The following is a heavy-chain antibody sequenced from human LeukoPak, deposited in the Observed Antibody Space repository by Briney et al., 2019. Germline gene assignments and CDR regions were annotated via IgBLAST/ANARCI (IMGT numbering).Heavy chain of an antibody. J-gene: IGHJ4*02. Sequence: SGSTLVKPTQTLTLTCTFSGFSLSTSGVGVGWIRQPPGKALEWLALIYWNDDKRYSPSLKSRLTITKDTSKNQVVLTMTNMDPVDTATYYCAHRLWFGEFDYWGQGTLVTVSS. V-gene: IGHV2-5*01. CDR1: GFSLSTSGVG. CDR3: AHRLWFGEFDY. CDR2: IYWNDDK. D-gene: IGHD3-10*01.